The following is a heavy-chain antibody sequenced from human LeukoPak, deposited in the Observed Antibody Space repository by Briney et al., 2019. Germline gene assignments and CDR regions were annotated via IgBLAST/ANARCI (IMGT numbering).Heavy chain of an antibody. J-gene: IGHJ4*02. Sequence: SQTLSLTCTVSGGSISSGSYYWSWIRQSPGKGLEWIGSVSYSGSPYYNPSLKSRVAISIDTSKNLFSLELTSVTAADTAVYYCARPLTGYSNTFVYWGQGTMVTVSS. V-gene: IGHV4-39*01. CDR3: ARPLTGYSNTFVY. CDR1: GGSISSGSYY. D-gene: IGHD4-11*01. CDR2: VSYSGSP.